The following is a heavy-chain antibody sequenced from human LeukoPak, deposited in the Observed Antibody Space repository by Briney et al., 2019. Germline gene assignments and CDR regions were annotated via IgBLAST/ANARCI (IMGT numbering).Heavy chain of an antibody. D-gene: IGHD4-17*01. CDR2: IRTDGDT. Sequence: GGSLRLSCAASGFTFSDYWMHWVRQTPDKGLMWVSRIRTDGDTSYADSVRGRFTISRDNSKNTLYLQMDSLRAEDTAVYYCARDARVGDPLDYWGQGTLVTVSS. J-gene: IGHJ4*02. CDR3: ARDARVGDPLDY. V-gene: IGHV3-74*01. CDR1: GFTFSDYW.